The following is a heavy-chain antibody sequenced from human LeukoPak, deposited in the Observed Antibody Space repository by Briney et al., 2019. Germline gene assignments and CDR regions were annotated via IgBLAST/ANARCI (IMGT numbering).Heavy chain of an antibody. D-gene: IGHD3-22*01. CDR2: IHYRGST. V-gene: IGHV4-59*08. CDR1: GGSISSYY. J-gene: IGHJ4*02. Sequence: SETLSLTCTVSGGSISSYYWSWIRQPPGKGLEWIGYIHYRGSTDYNPSLKSRVTISVDTSKNQFSLKLSSVTAADTAVYYCARQDSSGNYPTNWGQGTLVTVSS. CDR3: ARQDSSGNYPTN.